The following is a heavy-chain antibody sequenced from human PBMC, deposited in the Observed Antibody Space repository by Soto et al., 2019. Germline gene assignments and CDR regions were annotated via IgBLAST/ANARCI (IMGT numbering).Heavy chain of an antibody. CDR3: ARQEYNCGHRWLDP. CDR2: VYYSGSA. CDR1: GGSISTYY. V-gene: IGHV4-59*08. Sequence: TSETLSLTCTVSGGSISTYYWTWIWQFPGKGLEWIGYVYYSGSAKYNPSLKSRVTISIDTSKKQFSLKLSSVTAADTAVYYCARQEYNCGHRWLDPWGQGTLVTVSS. J-gene: IGHJ5*02. D-gene: IGHD1-1*01.